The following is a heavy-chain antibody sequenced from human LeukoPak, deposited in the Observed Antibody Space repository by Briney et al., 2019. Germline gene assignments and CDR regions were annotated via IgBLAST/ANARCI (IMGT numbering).Heavy chain of an antibody. CDR3: ARGRSGWNY. CDR1: GFTFSSYA. CDR2: ISYDGSNK. V-gene: IGHV3-30-3*01. D-gene: IGHD6-19*01. Sequence: GGSLRLSCAASGFTFSSYAMHWVRQAPGKGLEWVVVISYDGSNKYYADSVKGRFTISRDNSKNTLYLQMNSLRAEDTAVYYCARGRSGWNYWGQGTLVTVSS. J-gene: IGHJ4*02.